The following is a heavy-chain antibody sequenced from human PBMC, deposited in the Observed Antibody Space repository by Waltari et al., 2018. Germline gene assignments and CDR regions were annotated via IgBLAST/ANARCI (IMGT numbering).Heavy chain of an antibody. J-gene: IGHJ4*02. CDR1: GDSISSTSYY. CDR2: ISYSGTI. V-gene: IGHV4-39*01. D-gene: IGHD3-22*01. CDR3: ARPIRGYYSNFDF. Sequence: QLQLQESGPGLVRPSETLSLTCTVSGDSISSTSYYWGWIRQPPGKGLEWIGSISYSGTISYNPSLKSRGTISKDTSKNQFSLKLRSVTAADTAVYYCARPIRGYYSNFDFWGQGTLVTVSS.